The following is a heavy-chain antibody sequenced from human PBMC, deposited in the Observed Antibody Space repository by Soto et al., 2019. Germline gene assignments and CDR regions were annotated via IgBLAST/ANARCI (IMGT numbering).Heavy chain of an antibody. V-gene: IGHV4-59*08. CDR2: IYYTGRT. CDR1: GGSISSYY. D-gene: IGHD5-12*01. CDR3: ARHSGGSNGFDFSY. Sequence: QVQLQESGPGLVKPSETLSLTCTVSGGSISSYYWSWIRQPPGKGLEWIGYIYYTGRTNYNPSRKSRFTISVDTSKNQFSLSLTSVNAADTAVYYCARHSGGSNGFDFSYWGQGALVTVSS. J-gene: IGHJ4*02.